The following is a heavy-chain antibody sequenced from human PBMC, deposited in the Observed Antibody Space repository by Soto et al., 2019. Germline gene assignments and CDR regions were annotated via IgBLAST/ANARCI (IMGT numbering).Heavy chain of an antibody. CDR2: ISGRGGVT. CDR3: GKARAVRSYYESAGLYKD. J-gene: IGHJ4*02. V-gene: IGHV3-23*01. D-gene: IGHD3-22*01. Sequence: EVQFLESGGGLVQPGGSLRLTCVGSGFTFRNQDMRWVRQAPGKGLEWVSGISGRGGVTYYADSVKGRFPISRDNSKNTLYLRMNNLRAHETAGYYCGKARAVRSYYESAGLYKDWGQGTLVPVSS. CDR1: GFTFRNQD.